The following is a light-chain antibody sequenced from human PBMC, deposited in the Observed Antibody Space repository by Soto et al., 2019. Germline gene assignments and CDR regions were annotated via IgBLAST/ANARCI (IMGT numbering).Light chain of an antibody. CDR3: QSYDSSLSGVV. CDR1: SSNIGARYE. CDR2: EDD. V-gene: IGLV1-40*01. Sequence: QSVLTQPPSVSGAPGQTVTISCTGSSSNIGARYEVHWYQQLPGTAPKLLIYEDDKRPSGIPERFSGSKSGASASLAITGLLSEDEAEYYCQSYDSSLSGVVFGGGTKLTVL. J-gene: IGLJ2*01.